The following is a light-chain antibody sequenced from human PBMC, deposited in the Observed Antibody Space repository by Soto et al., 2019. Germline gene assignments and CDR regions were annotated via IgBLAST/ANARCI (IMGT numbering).Light chain of an antibody. CDR1: QSVRSSF. CDR3: QQYGSSPPIT. V-gene: IGKV3-20*01. J-gene: IGKJ5*01. CDR2: GAS. Sequence: IVWTQSPGTLSLSPGEIATLSCRASQSVRSSFLAWHQQTPGQAPRLLLYGASSRATGNPDRFSGSGSGTDFTLTINKLETDDFAVYYCQQYGSSPPITFGQGTRLEIK.